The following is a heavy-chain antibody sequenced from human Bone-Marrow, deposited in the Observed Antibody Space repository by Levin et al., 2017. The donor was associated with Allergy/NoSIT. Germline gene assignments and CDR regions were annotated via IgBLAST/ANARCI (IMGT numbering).Heavy chain of an antibody. CDR2: ISGSDGNR. CDR3: AKDFRVEYYGSGDAFDI. Sequence: ASVKVSCAASGFTFSSYAMNWVRQAPGKGLEWVSGISGSDGNRYYADSVKGRFTISRDNSKNTLFLQMNSLRAEDTAVYYCAKDFRVEYYGSGDAFDIWGQGTMVTVSS. D-gene: IGHD3-10*01. CDR1: GFTFSSYA. J-gene: IGHJ3*02. V-gene: IGHV3-23*01.